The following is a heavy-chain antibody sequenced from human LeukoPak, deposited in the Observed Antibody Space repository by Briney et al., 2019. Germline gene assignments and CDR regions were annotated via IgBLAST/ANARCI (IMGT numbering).Heavy chain of an antibody. V-gene: IGHV1-8*03. D-gene: IGHD6-19*01. CDR3: ARAGIRESSGWHWYFDL. Sequence: RASVKVSCKASGYTFTSYDINWVRQAPGQGLEWMGWMNPNSGNTGYAQKFQGRVTITRNTSISTAYMELSSLRSEDTAVYYCARAGIRESSGWHWYFDLWGRGTLVTVSS. J-gene: IGHJ2*01. CDR1: GYTFTSYD. CDR2: MNPNSGNT.